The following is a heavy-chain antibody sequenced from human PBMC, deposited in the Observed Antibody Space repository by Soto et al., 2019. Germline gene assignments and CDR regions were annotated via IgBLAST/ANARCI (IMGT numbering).Heavy chain of an antibody. V-gene: IGHV1-18*01. CDR3: ARGVGSGSYYNQYNWFDP. J-gene: IGHJ5*02. CDR2: ISAYNGNT. Sequence: QVQLVQSGAEVKKPGASVKVSCKASGYTFNNYGIRWVRQAPGQVLEWMGWISAYNGNTKYAQNLQGRVTMTTDTSTNTAYMGLRSLRSDDTAVYYYARGVGSGSYYNQYNWFDPWGQGTLVTVSS. D-gene: IGHD3-10*01. CDR1: GYTFNNYG.